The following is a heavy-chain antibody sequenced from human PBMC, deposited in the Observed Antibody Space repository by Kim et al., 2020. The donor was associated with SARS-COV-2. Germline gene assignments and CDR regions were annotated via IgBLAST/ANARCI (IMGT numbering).Heavy chain of an antibody. J-gene: IGHJ4*02. D-gene: IGHD3-10*01. Sequence: GGSLRLSCAASGFTFSSYSMNWVRQAPGKGLEWVSSISSSSSYIYYADSVKGRFTISRDNAKNSLYLQMNSLRAEDTAVYYCARGELWFGEFRVFYFDYWGQGTLVTVSS. CDR1: GFTFSSYS. CDR3: ARGELWFGEFRVFYFDY. V-gene: IGHV3-21*01. CDR2: ISSSSSYI.